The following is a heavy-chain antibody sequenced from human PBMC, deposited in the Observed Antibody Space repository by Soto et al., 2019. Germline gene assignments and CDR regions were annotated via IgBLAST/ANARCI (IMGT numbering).Heavy chain of an antibody. J-gene: IGHJ4*02. CDR1: GGTFSSYT. Sequence: GASVKVSCKASGGTFSSYTISWVRQAPGQRLEWMGRINASNGNTNYSQKFQGRVTITRDTSASTAYMELSSLRSEDTAVYYCARGLDYWGQGTLVTVSS. CDR3: ARGLDY. V-gene: IGHV1-3*01. CDR2: INASNGNT.